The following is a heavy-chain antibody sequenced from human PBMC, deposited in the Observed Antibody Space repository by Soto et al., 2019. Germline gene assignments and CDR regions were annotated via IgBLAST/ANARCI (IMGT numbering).Heavy chain of an antibody. CDR2: INPSDGRT. CDR3: ARVSGSYWPFDY. J-gene: IGHJ4*02. V-gene: IGHV1-46*01. Sequence: ASVKVSCKASGYTFTNYYIHWVRQAPGQGPEWMGIINPSDGRTTYTQKFQGRVTMIRDTSTSTVYMELSSLTSEDTAVYYCARVSGSYWPFDYWGQRTLLTVSS. D-gene: IGHD1-26*01. CDR1: GYTFTNYY.